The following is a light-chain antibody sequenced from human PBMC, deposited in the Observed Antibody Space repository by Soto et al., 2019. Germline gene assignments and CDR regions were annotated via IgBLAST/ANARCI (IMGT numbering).Light chain of an antibody. CDR2: AAS. CDR3: HKYNSAPLT. J-gene: IGKJ4*01. CDR1: QGISNY. V-gene: IGKV1-27*01. Sequence: DVQMTQSPSSLSASVGDRVTITCRASQGISNYLAWYQQKPGKVPKLLIYAASTLQSGVPSRFSGSGSETDFTLTISSRQPEDVATYYCHKYNSAPLTFGGGTKVEIQ.